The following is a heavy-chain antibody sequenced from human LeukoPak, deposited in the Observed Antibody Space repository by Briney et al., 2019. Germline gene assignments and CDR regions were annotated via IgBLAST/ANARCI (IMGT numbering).Heavy chain of an antibody. CDR1: GGSFSGYY. D-gene: IGHD6-6*01. CDR3: ARVGGVFSSSSGRNNWFDP. J-gene: IGHJ5*02. V-gene: IGHV4-34*01. Sequence: PSETLSLTCAFYGGSFSGYYWSWIRQPPGKGLEWIGEINHSGSTNYNPSLKSRVTISVDTSKNQFSLKLSSVTAADTAVYYCARVGGVFSSSSGRNNWFDPWGQGTLVTVSS. CDR2: INHSGST.